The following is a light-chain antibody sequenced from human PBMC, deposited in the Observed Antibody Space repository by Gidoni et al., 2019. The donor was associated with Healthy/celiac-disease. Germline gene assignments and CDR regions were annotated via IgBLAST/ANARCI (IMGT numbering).Light chain of an antibody. CDR2: GAS. J-gene: IGKJ5*01. Sequence: EIVITQSPATLSVSPGERATLSCRASQSVSSNLAWYQQKPGQAPRLLIYGASTRATGIPARFSGSGSGTEFTRTISSLQSEDFAVYYCQQYNNWPPVTFGQGTRLEIK. CDR1: QSVSSN. V-gene: IGKV3-15*01. CDR3: QQYNNWPPVT.